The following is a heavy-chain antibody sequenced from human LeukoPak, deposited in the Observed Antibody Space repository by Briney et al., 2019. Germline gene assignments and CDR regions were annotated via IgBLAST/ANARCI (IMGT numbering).Heavy chain of an antibody. J-gene: IGHJ4*02. CDR2: IRSDGSST. CDR3: ARGDEILVGATSFDY. V-gene: IGHV3-30*19. Sequence: PGRTLRLSCAASGFTFSSYGMHWVRQAPGKGPVWVARIRSDGSSTDYADSVEGRFTISRDNSKNTLYLQMNSLRAEDTAVYYCARGDEILVGATSFDYWGQGTLVTVSS. D-gene: IGHD1-26*01. CDR1: GFTFSSYG.